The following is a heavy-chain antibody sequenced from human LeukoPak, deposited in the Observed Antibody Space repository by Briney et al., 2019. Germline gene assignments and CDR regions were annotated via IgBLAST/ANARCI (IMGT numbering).Heavy chain of an antibody. Sequence: PSETLSLTCAVYGGSFSGYYWSWIRQPPGKGLEWIGEINHSGSTNYNPSLKSRVTISVDTSKNQFSLKLSSVTAADTAVYYCARTYYGSGSYRLRYFDLWGRGTLVTVSS. CDR2: INHSGST. V-gene: IGHV4-34*01. J-gene: IGHJ2*01. CDR1: GGSFSGYY. D-gene: IGHD3-10*01. CDR3: ARTYYGSGSYRLRYFDL.